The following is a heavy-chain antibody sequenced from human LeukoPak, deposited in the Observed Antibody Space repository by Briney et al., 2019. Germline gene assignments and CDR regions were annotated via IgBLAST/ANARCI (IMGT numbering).Heavy chain of an antibody. CDR2: IYYSGST. V-gene: IGHV4-59*01. D-gene: IGHD5-12*01. J-gene: IGHJ4*02. CDR3: ARVSGYDWESFYDY. Sequence: SETLSLTCTVSGYSINSSYYWSWIRQPPGKGLEWIGYIYYSGSTNYNPSLKSRVTISVDTSKNQFSLKLSSVTAADTAMYYCARVSGYDWESFYDYWGQGSLVTVSS. CDR1: GYSINSSYY.